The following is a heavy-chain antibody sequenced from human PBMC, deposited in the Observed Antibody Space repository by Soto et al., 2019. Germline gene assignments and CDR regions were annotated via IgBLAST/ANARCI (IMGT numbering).Heavy chain of an antibody. CDR1: GFIFSNYA. CDR2: ISGNGGNT. Sequence: PGGSLRLSCAASGFIFSNYAMSWVRQAPGKGLEWVSAISGNGGNTYYADPVKGRFTISRDNSKNTLCLQMNSLRAEDTAIYYCAKRLSSGSYYAAFDIWGQGTMVTVSS. D-gene: IGHD1-26*01. V-gene: IGHV3-23*01. J-gene: IGHJ3*02. CDR3: AKRLSSGSYYAAFDI.